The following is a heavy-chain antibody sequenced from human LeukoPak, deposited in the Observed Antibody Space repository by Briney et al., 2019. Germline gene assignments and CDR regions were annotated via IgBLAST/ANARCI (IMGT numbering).Heavy chain of an antibody. Sequence: TSETLSLTCSVSGGSMSSYYWSWIRQSPGKGLEWIGYIYHSGSTDYNSSLKSRVTISEDTSKKQFSLKVSSVTAADTAVYYCATTSTYSSSWYPYYYYMDVWGKGTTVTVSS. CDR3: ATTSTYSSSWYPYYYYMDV. CDR1: GGSMSSYY. D-gene: IGHD6-13*01. V-gene: IGHV4-59*01. CDR2: IYHSGST. J-gene: IGHJ6*03.